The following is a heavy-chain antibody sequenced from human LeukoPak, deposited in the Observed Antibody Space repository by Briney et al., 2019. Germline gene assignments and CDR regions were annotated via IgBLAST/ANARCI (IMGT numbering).Heavy chain of an antibody. J-gene: IGHJ4*02. Sequence: ASVKVSCKASGYTFTDYYMHWVRQAPGQGLEWMGWINPNSGGTNYAQNFQGRVTMTRDTSISTAYMELSRLRSDDTAVYYCATCLDNNYYGSGRDWGQGTLVTVSS. D-gene: IGHD3-10*01. CDR2: INPNSGGT. CDR1: GYTFTDYY. V-gene: IGHV1-2*02. CDR3: ATCLDNNYYGSGRD.